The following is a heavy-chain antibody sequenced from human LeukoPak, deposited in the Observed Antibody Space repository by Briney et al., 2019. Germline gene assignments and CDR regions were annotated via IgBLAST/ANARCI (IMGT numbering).Heavy chain of an antibody. D-gene: IGHD5-24*01. CDR2: ISHTGST. CDR1: GGSISSSPYY. V-gene: IGHV4-39*02. J-gene: IGHJ4*02. Sequence: SETLSLTCTVSGGSISSSPYYWGWIRQPPGKGLEWIGSISHTGSTYHNPSLKSRVIISVDMSKNQFSLRLTSVTAADTAVFYCAREREMATPSGFDYWGQGTLVTVSS. CDR3: AREREMATPSGFDY.